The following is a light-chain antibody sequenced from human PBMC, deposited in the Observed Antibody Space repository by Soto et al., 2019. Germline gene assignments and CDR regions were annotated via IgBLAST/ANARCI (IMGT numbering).Light chain of an antibody. CDR3: QQYNNWPPMA. Sequence: EIVLTQSPGTLSLSPGERATLSCRASQSVSSYLAWYQHRPGQAPRLLIYGASTRATGIPARFSGSGSGTEFTLTISSLQSEDFAVYYCQQYNNWPPMAFGQGTKVEIK. CDR1: QSVSSY. J-gene: IGKJ1*01. CDR2: GAS. V-gene: IGKV3-15*01.